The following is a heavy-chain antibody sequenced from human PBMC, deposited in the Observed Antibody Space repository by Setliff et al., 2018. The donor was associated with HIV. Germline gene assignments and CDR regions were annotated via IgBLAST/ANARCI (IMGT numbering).Heavy chain of an antibody. D-gene: IGHD3-22*01. V-gene: IGHV3-48*01. CDR1: GFTFSSHT. CDR2: ISGSGSTI. J-gene: IGHJ4*02. Sequence: HPGGSLRLSCAASGFTFSSHTMNWVRQAPGKGLEWISYISGSGSTIYYADSVKGRFTISRDNAKNSLYLQMHSRRAEDTAVYYCARESYYDSSGYYQYYFDYWGQGTLVTVSS. CDR3: ARESYYDSSGYYQYYFDY.